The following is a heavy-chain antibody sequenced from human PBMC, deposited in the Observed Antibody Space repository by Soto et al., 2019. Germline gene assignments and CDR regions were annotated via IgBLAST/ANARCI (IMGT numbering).Heavy chain of an antibody. CDR2: ISPTGSST. Sequence: ASVKVSCKASGYTFTNHWMHWVRRAPGQGLEWMGIISPTGSSTFYAQKFQGRLTMTRDTSTSTDYMELSSLRSDDTAVYFCARDNSVAGEGSWWSDPWGQGTLVTVSS. J-gene: IGHJ5*02. CDR3: ARDNSVAGEGSWWSDP. CDR1: GYTFTNHW. V-gene: IGHV1-46*01. D-gene: IGHD2-15*01.